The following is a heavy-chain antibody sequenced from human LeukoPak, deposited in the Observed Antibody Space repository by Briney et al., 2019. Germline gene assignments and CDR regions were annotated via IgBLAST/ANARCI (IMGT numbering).Heavy chain of an antibody. J-gene: IGHJ4*02. V-gene: IGHV1-24*01. CDR3: ATEFVDGYNIPGWY. CDR1: GYTFTGYY. Sequence: GASVKVSCKASGYTFTGYYMHWVRQAPGKGLEWMGGFDPEDGETIYAQKFQGRVTMTEDTSTDTAYMELSSLRSEDTAVYYCATEFVDGYNIPGWYWGQGTLVTVSS. D-gene: IGHD5-24*01. CDR2: FDPEDGET.